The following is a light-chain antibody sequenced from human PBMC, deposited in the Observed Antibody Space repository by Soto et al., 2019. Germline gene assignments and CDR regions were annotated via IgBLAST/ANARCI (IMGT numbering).Light chain of an antibody. J-gene: IGKJ3*01. Sequence: EIVLTQSPGTLSLSPGDRATLSCRASQSVSSSFLAWYQQKPGQAPRLLIYGASNRASGIPDRFSGSGSGTDFTLTITRLEPGDFAVYYCQQYGRSPDLFTFGPGTKVDIK. V-gene: IGKV3-20*01. CDR2: GAS. CDR3: QQYGRSPDLFT. CDR1: QSVSSSF.